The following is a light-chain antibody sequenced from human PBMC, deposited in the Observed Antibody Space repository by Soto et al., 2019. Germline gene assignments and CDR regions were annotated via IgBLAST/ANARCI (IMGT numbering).Light chain of an antibody. J-gene: IGLJ1*01. CDR3: TSYTSSSTSYV. Sequence: QSALTQPASVSGSPGQSITISCTGTSSDVGGYDYVSWYQQHPGKAPKLMIYDVSNRPSGISNRFSGSKSANTASLTISGLQAEDEADYYCTSYTSSSTSYVFGTGTKVTV. CDR1: SSDVGGYDY. V-gene: IGLV2-14*01. CDR2: DVS.